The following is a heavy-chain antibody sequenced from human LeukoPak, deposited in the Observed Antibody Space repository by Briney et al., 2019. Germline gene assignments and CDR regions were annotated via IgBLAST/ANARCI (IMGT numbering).Heavy chain of an antibody. CDR2: INPNSGGT. D-gene: IGHD2-2*01. J-gene: IGHJ5*02. V-gene: IGHV1-2*02. Sequence: GASVKVSCKASGYTFTGYYMHWVRQAPGQGLEWMGWINPNSGGTNYAQKFQGRVTMTRDTSISTAYMELNRLRSDDTAVYYCAREGYCSSTSCYWFDPWGQGTLVTVSS. CDR1: GYTFTGYY. CDR3: AREGYCSSTSCYWFDP.